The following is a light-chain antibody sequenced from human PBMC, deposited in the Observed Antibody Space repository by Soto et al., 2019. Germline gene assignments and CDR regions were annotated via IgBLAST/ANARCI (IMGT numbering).Light chain of an antibody. V-gene: IGKV3-20*01. CDR3: QQYGTFPRT. Sequence: EIVLTQSPGSLSLSPGERATLSCRASQSVRSSYLAWYRQKPGRAPSLLIYGASSRATGVPDRFSGSGSETDFTLTISRLEPEDFAVYYCQQYGTFPRTFGQGTKVEIK. CDR1: QSVRSSY. CDR2: GAS. J-gene: IGKJ1*01.